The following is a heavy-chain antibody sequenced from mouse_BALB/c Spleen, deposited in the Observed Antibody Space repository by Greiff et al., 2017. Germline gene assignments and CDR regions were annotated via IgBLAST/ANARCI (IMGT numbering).Heavy chain of an antibody. V-gene: IGHV7-3*02. Sequence: EVMLVESGGGLVQPGGSLRLSCATSGFTFTDYYMSWVRQPPGKALEWLGFIRNKANGYTTEYSVSVKGRFTISRDNSQSILYLQMNTLRAEDSATYYCARQGGLHAMDYWGQGTSVTVSS. J-gene: IGHJ4*01. CDR1: GFTFTDYY. CDR2: IRNKANGYTT. D-gene: IGHD3-1*01. CDR3: ARQGGLHAMDY.